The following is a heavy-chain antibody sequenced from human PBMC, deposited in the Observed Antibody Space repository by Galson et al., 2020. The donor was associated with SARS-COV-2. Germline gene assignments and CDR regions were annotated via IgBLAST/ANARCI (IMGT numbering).Heavy chain of an antibody. V-gene: IGHV3-30*02. CDR3: AKVGNSGSYSDY. Sequence: GESLKISCTASGFTFSNYDMHWVRQAPGKGLEWVAFIPYAGSHKYYTDSVKGRFTISRDNSKNTLYLQMNSLRVEDTGVYYCAKVGNSGSYSDYWGQGTLVTVSS. CDR1: GFTFSNYD. J-gene: IGHJ4*02. CDR2: IPYAGSHK. D-gene: IGHD1-26*01.